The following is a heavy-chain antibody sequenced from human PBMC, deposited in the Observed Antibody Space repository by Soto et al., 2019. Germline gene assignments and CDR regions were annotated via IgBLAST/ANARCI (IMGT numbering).Heavy chain of an antibody. D-gene: IGHD2-2*01. CDR1: GGTFSSYA. CDR3: ARSQGSSTSLEIYYYYYYGMDV. Sequence: QVQLVQSGAEVKKPGSSVKVSCKASGGTFSSYAISWVRQAPGQGLAWMGGIIPIPGTANYAQKFQGRVTITADESRSTAYMELSSLRSEDTAVYYCARSQGSSTSLEIYYYYYYGMDVWGQGTTVTVSS. V-gene: IGHV1-69*01. J-gene: IGHJ6*02. CDR2: IIPIPGTA.